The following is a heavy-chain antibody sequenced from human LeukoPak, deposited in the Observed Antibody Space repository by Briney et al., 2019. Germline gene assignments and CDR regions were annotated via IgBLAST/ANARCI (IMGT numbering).Heavy chain of an antibody. CDR1: GFTFSSYE. J-gene: IGHJ4*02. D-gene: IGHD3-22*01. V-gene: IGHV3-48*03. Sequence: GGSLRLSCAASGFTFSSYEMNWVRQAPGKGLEWVSYISSSGSTIYYADSVKGRFTISRDNAKNSLYLQMNSLRAEDTAVYYCARGGLKYTMVTVVWGQGTLVTVSS. CDR3: ARGGLKYTMVTVV. CDR2: ISSSGSTI.